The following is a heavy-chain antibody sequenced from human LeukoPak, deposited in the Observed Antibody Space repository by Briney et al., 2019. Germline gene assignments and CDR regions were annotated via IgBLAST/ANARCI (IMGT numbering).Heavy chain of an antibody. CDR2: IYYSGST. V-gene: IGHV4-30-4*01. Sequence: SQTLSLTCTVSGGSISSGDYYWSWIRQPPGKGLVWNGYIYYSGSTYYNPSLKSRVTISVDTSKNQFSLKLSSVTAADTAVYYCARAGGGYCRSTSCYAYRHWGQGTLVTVSS. CDR1: GGSISSGDYY. J-gene: IGHJ1*01. D-gene: IGHD2-2*03. CDR3: ARAGGGYCRSTSCYAYRH.